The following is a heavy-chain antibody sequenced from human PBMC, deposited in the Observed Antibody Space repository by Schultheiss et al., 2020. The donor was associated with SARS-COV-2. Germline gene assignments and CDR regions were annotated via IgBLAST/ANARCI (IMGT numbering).Heavy chain of an antibody. CDR2: INHSGST. J-gene: IGHJ4*02. CDR3: ATSRPRGGTVDY. V-gene: IGHV4-34*01. CDR1: GGSFSGYY. D-gene: IGHD1-7*01. Sequence: SETLSLTCAVYGGSFSGYYWGWIRQPPGKGLEWIGEINHSGSTNYNRSLKSRVTMSVDTSKSHFSLRVTSVTAADTAVYYCATSRPRGGTVDYWGQGILVTVSS.